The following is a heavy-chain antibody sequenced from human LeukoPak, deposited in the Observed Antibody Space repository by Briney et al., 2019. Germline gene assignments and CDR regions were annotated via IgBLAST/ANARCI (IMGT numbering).Heavy chain of an antibody. Sequence: ASVKVSCKASGGTFTSYAISWVRQAPGQGLEWMGWISPFFGTANYAQKLQGRVTITADESTSTAYMELSSLRSDDTAVYYCARDQYQLLTGAFDYWGQGTLVTLS. D-gene: IGHD2-2*01. CDR3: ARDQYQLLTGAFDY. J-gene: IGHJ4*02. V-gene: IGHV1-69*13. CDR1: GGTFTSYA. CDR2: ISPFFGTA.